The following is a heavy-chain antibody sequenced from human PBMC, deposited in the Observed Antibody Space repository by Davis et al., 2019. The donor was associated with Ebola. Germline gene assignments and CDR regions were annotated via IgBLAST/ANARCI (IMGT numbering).Heavy chain of an antibody. J-gene: IGHJ6*02. CDR3: VRGHVYCTGGVCYRYYYGMDV. CDR1: GGSFSGYY. CDR2: INHSGST. D-gene: IGHD2-8*02. V-gene: IGHV4-34*01. Sequence: PSETLSLTCAVYGGSFSGYYWSWIRQPPGKGLEWIGEINHSGSTNYNPSLKSRVTISVDTSKNQFSLKLSSVTAADTAVYYCVRGHVYCTGGVCYRYYYGMDVWGQGTTVTVSS.